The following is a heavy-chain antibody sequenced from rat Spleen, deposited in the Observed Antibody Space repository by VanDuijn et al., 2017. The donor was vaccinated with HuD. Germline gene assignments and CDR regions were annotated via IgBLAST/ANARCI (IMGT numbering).Heavy chain of an antibody. Sequence: EVQLVESGGGLVQPGRSLKLSCAASGFTFSDYTMAWVRQAPKKGLEWVAAIVDDGSNTFYRDSVKGRFTISRDNAKSTLYLQMNSLRSEDTATYYCTRDDTVATAFAWWGQGTLVTVSS. CDR1: GFTFSDYT. CDR2: IVDDGSNT. CDR3: TRDDTVATAFAW. J-gene: IGHJ3*01. V-gene: IGHV5-7*01. D-gene: IGHD1-8*01.